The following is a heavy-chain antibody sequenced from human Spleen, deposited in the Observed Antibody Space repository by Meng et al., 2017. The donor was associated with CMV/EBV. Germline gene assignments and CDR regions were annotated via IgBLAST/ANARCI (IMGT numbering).Heavy chain of an antibody. V-gene: IGHV4-34*01. Sequence: APVQRWGAGLLKPSETLSLTCAVYGGSFSGYYWSWIRQPPGKGLEWIGEINHSGSTNYNPSLKSRVTISVDTSKNQFSLKLSSVTAADTAVYYCARGRHSVCSGGSCYSSGVDYWGQGTLVTVSS. D-gene: IGHD2-15*01. CDR1: GGSFSGYY. CDR2: INHSGST. J-gene: IGHJ4*02. CDR3: ARGRHSVCSGGSCYSSGVDY.